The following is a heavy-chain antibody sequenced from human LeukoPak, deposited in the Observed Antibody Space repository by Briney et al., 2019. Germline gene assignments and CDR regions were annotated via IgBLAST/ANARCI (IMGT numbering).Heavy chain of an antibody. J-gene: IGHJ4*02. D-gene: IGHD6-19*01. CDR2: ISGSGGST. Sequence: GGSLRLSCAASGFTFSSYAMSWVRQAPGKGLEWVSAISGSGGSTYYADSVKGRFTISRDNSKNTLYLQMNSLRAEDAAVYYCASSRIAVAGTFDYWGQGTLVTVSS. CDR3: ASSRIAVAGTFDY. V-gene: IGHV3-23*01. CDR1: GFTFSSYA.